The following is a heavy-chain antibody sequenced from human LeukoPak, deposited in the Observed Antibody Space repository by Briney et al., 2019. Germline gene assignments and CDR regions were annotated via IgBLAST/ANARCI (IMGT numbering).Heavy chain of an antibody. V-gene: IGHV1-69*13. CDR3: ARDEAAARPGYYYGMDV. D-gene: IGHD6-6*01. CDR1: GGTFSSYA. CDR2: IIPIFGTA. Sequence: GASVKVSCKASGGTFSSYAISWVRQAPGQGLEWMGGIIPIFGTANYAQKFQGRVTITADESTSTAYMELSSLRSEDTAVYYCARDEAAARPGYYYGMDVWGQGTTVTASS. J-gene: IGHJ6*02.